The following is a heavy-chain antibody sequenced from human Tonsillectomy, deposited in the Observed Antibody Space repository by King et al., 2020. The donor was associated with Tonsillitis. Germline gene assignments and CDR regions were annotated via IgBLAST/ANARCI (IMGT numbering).Heavy chain of an antibody. Sequence: LQLQESGPGLVKPSETLSLTCTVSGGSISSSSYYWGWIRQPPGKGLGWIGSIYYSGSTYYNPSLKSRVTISVDTSKNQFSLKLSSVTAADTAVYYCARQRVNYDILTGYYKVSDAFDIWGQGTMVTVSS. CDR3: ARQRVNYDILTGYYKVSDAFDI. CDR2: IYYSGST. V-gene: IGHV4-39*07. D-gene: IGHD3-9*01. J-gene: IGHJ3*02. CDR1: GGSISSSSYY.